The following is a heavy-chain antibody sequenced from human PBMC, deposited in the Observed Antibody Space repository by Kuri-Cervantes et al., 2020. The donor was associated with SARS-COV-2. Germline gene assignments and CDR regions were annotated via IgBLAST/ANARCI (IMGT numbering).Heavy chain of an antibody. D-gene: IGHD4-11*01. CDR1: GGTFSSYA. J-gene: IGHJ6*03. CDR2: IIPILGTA. CDR3: ARSYSNYVGYYYYYMDV. V-gene: IGHV1-69*04. Sequence: SVKVSCKASGGTFSSYAISWVRQAPGQGLEWMGRIIPILGTANYAQKFQGRVTITADKSTSTAYMELSSLRSEDTAVYYCARSYSNYVGYYYYYMDVLGKGTTVTVSS.